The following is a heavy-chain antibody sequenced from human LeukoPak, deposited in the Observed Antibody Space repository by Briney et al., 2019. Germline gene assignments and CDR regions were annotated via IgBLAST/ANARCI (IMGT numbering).Heavy chain of an antibody. CDR2: IYASGST. Sequence: PSETLSLTCTVSGNSISSGDNYWSWIRQPAGKGLEWIGRIYASGSTDYNPFFKSRVTMSVDTSKNQFSLKLSSLTAADTAVYYCARERYYFDRTFDYWGQGILVTVSS. V-gene: IGHV4-61*02. J-gene: IGHJ4*02. CDR3: ARERYYFDRTFDY. CDR1: GNSISSGDNY. D-gene: IGHD3-22*01.